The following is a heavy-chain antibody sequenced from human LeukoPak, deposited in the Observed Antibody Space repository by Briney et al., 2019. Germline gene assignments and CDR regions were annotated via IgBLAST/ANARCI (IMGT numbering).Heavy chain of an antibody. D-gene: IGHD3-10*01. Sequence: SETLSLTCAVSGGSISNNNWWSWVRQPPGMGLEWIGEIYHGGSTNYNPSLKSRVTMSVDRSKNQFSPKLSSVTAADTAVYYCARGEERGSGTVHFDYWGQGTLVTVSS. CDR1: GGSISNNNW. CDR3: ARGEERGSGTVHFDY. CDR2: IYHGGST. J-gene: IGHJ4*02. V-gene: IGHV4-4*02.